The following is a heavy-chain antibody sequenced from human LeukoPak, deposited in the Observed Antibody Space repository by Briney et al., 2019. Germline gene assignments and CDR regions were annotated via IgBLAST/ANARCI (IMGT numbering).Heavy chain of an antibody. J-gene: IGHJ1*01. Sequence: SVKVSCKASGYTFTSYGISWVRQAPGQGLEWMGRIIPILGIANYAQKFQGRVTITADKSTSTAYMELSSLRSEDTAVYYCARDPYDCSSTSCFPHWGQGTLVTVSS. CDR1: GYTFTSYG. CDR2: IIPILGIA. D-gene: IGHD2-2*01. CDR3: ARDPYDCSSTSCFPH. V-gene: IGHV1-69*04.